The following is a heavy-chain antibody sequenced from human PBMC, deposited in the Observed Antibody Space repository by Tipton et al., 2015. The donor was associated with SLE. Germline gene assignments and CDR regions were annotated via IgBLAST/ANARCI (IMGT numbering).Heavy chain of an antibody. Sequence: GSLRLSCVASDFTFTYAWMNWVRQAPGKGLEWVGRIKSKTDGGTTDYAAPVKGRFIISRDDSRNTLYLQMNSLKTEDTAVYYCTTGLGVVVTRGYWGQGTLVTVSS. D-gene: IGHD3-22*01. J-gene: IGHJ4*02. CDR2: IKSKTDGGTT. CDR3: TTGLGVVVTRGY. CDR1: DFTFTYAW. V-gene: IGHV3-15*07.